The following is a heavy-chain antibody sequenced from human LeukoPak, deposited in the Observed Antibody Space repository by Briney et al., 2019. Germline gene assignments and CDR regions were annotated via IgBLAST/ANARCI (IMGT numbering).Heavy chain of an antibody. Sequence: ASVKVSCKVSGYTLTELSMHWVRQAPGKGLEWMGGFDPEDGETIYAQKFQGRVTMTEDTSTDTAYMELSSLRSEDTAVYYCATAAGTTVFYYYMDVWGKGTTVTVSS. CDR2: FDPEDGET. CDR3: ATAAGTTVFYYYMDV. D-gene: IGHD1-7*01. J-gene: IGHJ6*03. CDR1: GYTLTELS. V-gene: IGHV1-24*01.